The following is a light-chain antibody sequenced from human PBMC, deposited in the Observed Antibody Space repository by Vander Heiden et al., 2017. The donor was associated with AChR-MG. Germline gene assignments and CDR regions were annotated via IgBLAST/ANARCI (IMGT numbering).Light chain of an antibody. CDR2: ANS. CDR1: SPNIWAGYD. J-gene: IGLJ3*02. CDR3: QTNNSSLREGV. V-gene: IGLV1-40*01. Sequence: QSVLPQPSSVSGAPGLRVTVSCTWSSPNIWAGYDVHWYQTLPGIAPILPLYANSKRPSWVPARFSGSKSGTSASLAITGLQAEDEADYYCQTNNSSLREGVFGGGTKPTVL.